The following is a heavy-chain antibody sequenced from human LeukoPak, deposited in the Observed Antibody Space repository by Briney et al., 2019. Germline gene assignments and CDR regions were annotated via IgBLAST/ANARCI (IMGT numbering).Heavy chain of an antibody. CDR3: ARDLGYDILTGRGLDAFDI. CDR2: INLNSGGT. J-gene: IGHJ3*02. V-gene: IGHV1-2*02. D-gene: IGHD3-9*01. CDR1: GYTFTAYY. Sequence: ASVKVSCKASGYTFTAYYMHWVRQAPGQGLEWMGWINLNSGGTNYAQKFQGRVTMTRDTSISTAYMEVSRLRSDDTAVYYCARDLGYDILTGRGLDAFDIWGQGTMVTVSS.